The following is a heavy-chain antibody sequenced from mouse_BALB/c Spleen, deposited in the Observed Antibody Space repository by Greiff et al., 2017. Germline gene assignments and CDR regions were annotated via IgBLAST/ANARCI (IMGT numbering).Heavy chain of an antibody. CDR3: ARGGSSGYAMDY. V-gene: IGHV1-87*01. Sequence: VKLMESGAELARPGASVKLSCKASGYTFTSYWMQWVKQRPGQGLEWIGALYPGDGDTRYTQKFKGKATLTADKSSSTAYMQLSSLASEDSAVYYCARGGSSGYAMDYWGQGTSVTVSS. J-gene: IGHJ4*01. CDR2: LYPGDGDT. CDR1: GYTFTSYW. D-gene: IGHD3-1*01.